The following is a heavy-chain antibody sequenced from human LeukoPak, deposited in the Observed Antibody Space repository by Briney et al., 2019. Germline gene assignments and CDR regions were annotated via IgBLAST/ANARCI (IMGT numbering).Heavy chain of an antibody. CDR2: ISGSGGST. J-gene: IGHJ6*02. CDR3: ARGFLDPSERRIPYYYGMDV. V-gene: IGHV3-23*01. D-gene: IGHD1-1*01. CDR1: GFTFSSYA. Sequence: GGSLRLSCAASGFTFSSYAMSWVRQAPGKGLEWVSAISGSGGSTYYADSVKGRFTISRDNSKNTLYLQMNSLRAGDTAVYYCARGFLDPSERRIPYYYGMDVWGQGTTVTVSS.